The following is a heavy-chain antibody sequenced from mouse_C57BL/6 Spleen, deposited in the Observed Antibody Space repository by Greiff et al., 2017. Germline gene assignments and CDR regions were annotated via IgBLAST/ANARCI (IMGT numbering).Heavy chain of an antibody. CDR3: ARDYVAMDY. Sequence: EVKLMESGPELVKPGASVKMSCKASGYTFTDYNMHWVKQSHGKSLEWIGYINPNNGGTSYNQKFKGKATLTVNKSSSTAYMELRSLTSEDSAVYYCARDYVAMDYWGQGTSVTVSS. CDR2: INPNNGGT. V-gene: IGHV1-22*01. J-gene: IGHJ4*01. D-gene: IGHD1-1*01. CDR1: GYTFTDYN.